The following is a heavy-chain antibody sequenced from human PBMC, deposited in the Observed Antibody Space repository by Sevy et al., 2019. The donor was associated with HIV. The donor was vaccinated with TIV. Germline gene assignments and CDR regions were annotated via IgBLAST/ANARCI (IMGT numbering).Heavy chain of an antibody. CDR3: AKGARGTLPAYYYYGMDV. Sequence: GESLKISCKCSGYSYTSNWIVWVRQMPGSGLEWMGIIYPGDSDTRYRPSFKGQVPISVDKSSSTAYLQWSRLKASDTAIYYCAKGARGTLPAYYYYGMDVWGQGTTVTVSS. CDR2: IYPGDSDT. V-gene: IGHV5-51*01. CDR1: GYSYTSNW. J-gene: IGHJ6*02.